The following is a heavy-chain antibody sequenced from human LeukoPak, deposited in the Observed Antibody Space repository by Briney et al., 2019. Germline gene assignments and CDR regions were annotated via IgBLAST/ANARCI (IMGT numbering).Heavy chain of an antibody. CDR1: GGSITKNGYY. Sequence: PSEPLSLTCSVSGGSITKNGYYWGWIRQSPETGLEWIGSMHYSGSTYYNPSLNSRVTISVDTSKNQFPLKLTSVTAADTAVYYCCGSGWFAGPFGYWGQGALVTISS. CDR3: CGSGWFAGPFGY. D-gene: IGHD6-19*01. J-gene: IGHJ4*02. V-gene: IGHV4-39*06. CDR2: MHYSGST.